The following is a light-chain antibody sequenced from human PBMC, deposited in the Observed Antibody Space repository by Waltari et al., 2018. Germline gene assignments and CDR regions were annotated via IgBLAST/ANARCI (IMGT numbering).Light chain of an antibody. J-gene: IGLJ3*02. CDR1: IYNIGINT. Sequence: QSVLTQPPSASGTPGRRVTISCSGTIYNIGINTVNWYQQFPGSAPKLLIFSTTQRPSGGPDRCSASKSGTSASLAINGLQAADEADYYCGAWDDGVKEWVFGGGTKLTVL. V-gene: IGLV1-44*01. CDR2: STT. CDR3: GAWDDGVKEWV.